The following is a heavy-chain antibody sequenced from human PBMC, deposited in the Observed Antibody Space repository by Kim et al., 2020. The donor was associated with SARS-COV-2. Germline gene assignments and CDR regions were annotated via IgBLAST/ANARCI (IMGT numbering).Heavy chain of an antibody. CDR3: ARHHNYYYYGVDV. CDR1: GGSMSSYY. V-gene: IGHV4-59*08. CDR2: IFYSGST. Sequence: SETLSHTCTVSGGSMSSYYWSWIRQPPGQGLEWIGYIFYSGSTYYNPSLKSRVTISVDTSNNQFSLKLSSVTAADTAVYYCARHHNYYYYGVDVWGQGTT. J-gene: IGHJ6*02.